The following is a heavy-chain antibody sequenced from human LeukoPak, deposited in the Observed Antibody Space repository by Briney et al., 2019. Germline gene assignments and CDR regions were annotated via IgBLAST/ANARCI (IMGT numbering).Heavy chain of an antibody. CDR1: GGSISSSSYY. CDR2: IYYSGST. V-gene: IGHV4-39*07. Sequence: SETLSLTCTVSGGSISSSSYYWGWIRQPPGKGLEWIGSIYYSGSTNYNPSLKSRVTISVDTSKNQFSLKLSSVTAADTAVYYCARGNYYGSGSYSNWFDPWGQGTLVTVSS. D-gene: IGHD3-10*01. CDR3: ARGNYYGSGSYSNWFDP. J-gene: IGHJ5*02.